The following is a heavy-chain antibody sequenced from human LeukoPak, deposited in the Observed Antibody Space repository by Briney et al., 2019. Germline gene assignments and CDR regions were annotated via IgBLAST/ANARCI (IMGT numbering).Heavy chain of an antibody. V-gene: IGHV3-48*03. D-gene: IGHD3-22*01. CDR1: GFTFSSYE. CDR3: ARARRYDTCAFDI. J-gene: IGHJ3*02. CDR2: ISSSGSTI. Sequence: GGSLRLSCAASGFTFSSYEMNWVRQAPGKGLEWVSYISSSGSTIYYADSVKGRFTISRDNAKNSLYLQMNSLRAEDTAVYYCARARRYDTCAFDIWGQGTMVTVSS.